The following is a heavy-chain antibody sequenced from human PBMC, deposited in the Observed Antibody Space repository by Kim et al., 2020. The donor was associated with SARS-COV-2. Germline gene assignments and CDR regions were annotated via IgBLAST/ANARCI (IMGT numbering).Heavy chain of an antibody. CDR2: INYSGST. CDR1: GGSFSGYY. CDR3: ARGDESRITIFGVVTRYGMDV. J-gene: IGHJ6*02. Sequence: SETLSLTCAVYGGSFSGYYWSWIRQPPGKGLEWIGEINYSGSTNYNPSLKSRVTISVDTSKNQFSLKLSSVTAADTAVYYCARGDESRITIFGVVTRYGMDVWGQGTPVTVSS. V-gene: IGHV4-34*01. D-gene: IGHD3-3*01.